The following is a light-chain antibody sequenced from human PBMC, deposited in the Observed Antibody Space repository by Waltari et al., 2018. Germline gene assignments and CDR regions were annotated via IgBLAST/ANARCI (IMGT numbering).Light chain of an antibody. J-gene: IGKJ4*01. CDR3: QQYYSTLSLT. CDR2: WAS. V-gene: IGKV4-1*01. CDR1: PRVLYSSNNKNY. Sequence: DIVLTQSPASLAVSLGERATIHRKSSPRVLYSSNNKNYLAWYQQKPGQPPKLLIYWASTRESGVPDRFSGSGSGTDFTLTISSLQAEDVAVYYCQQYYSTLSLTFGGGTKVEIK.